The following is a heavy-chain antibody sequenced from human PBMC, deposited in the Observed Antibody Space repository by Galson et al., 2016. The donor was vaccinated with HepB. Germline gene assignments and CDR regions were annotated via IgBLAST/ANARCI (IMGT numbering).Heavy chain of an antibody. J-gene: IGHJ4*02. CDR1: GGSFRGYF. CDR2: INYSGST. Sequence: ETLSLTCAVYGGSFRGYFWSWIRQPPGKGLEWIGEINYSGSTTYSPSLKSRVTMLVDTSKNQVSLKLSSVTAADAAIYYCARGRKSLEVPGRSLDYWGMGTLVAVSS. V-gene: IGHV4-34*01. D-gene: IGHD6-19*01. CDR3: ARGRKSLEVPGRSLDY.